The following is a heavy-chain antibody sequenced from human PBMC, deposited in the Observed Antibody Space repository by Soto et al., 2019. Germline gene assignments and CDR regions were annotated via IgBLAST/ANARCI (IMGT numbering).Heavy chain of an antibody. Sequence: QPGGSLRLSCAAFGLTVSGTKYVAWVRQAPGKGLEWVSALYDVYGSFYADSVKGRFTTSSDNSKSTVYLQMNDLRPDDTAVYYCASWHEREHAYDVWGQGTAVTVSS. V-gene: IGHV3-53*01. J-gene: IGHJ3*01. D-gene: IGHD1-1*01. CDR1: GLTVSGTKY. CDR2: LYDVYGS. CDR3: ASWHEREHAYDV.